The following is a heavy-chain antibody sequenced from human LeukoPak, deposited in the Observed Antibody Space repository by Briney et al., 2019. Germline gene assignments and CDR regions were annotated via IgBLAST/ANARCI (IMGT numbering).Heavy chain of an antibody. CDR3: ARGRGLGYCSGGSCYGMDV. J-gene: IGHJ6*02. CDR1: GGSFSGFY. Sequence: SETLSLTCAVYGGSFSGFYWSWIRQPPGKGLEWIGEIHHSGSTNYNPSLKSRVTISVDTSKNQFSLKLSSVTAADTAVYYCARGRGLGYCSGGSCYGMDVWGQGTTVTVSS. V-gene: IGHV4-34*01. CDR2: IHHSGST. D-gene: IGHD2-15*01.